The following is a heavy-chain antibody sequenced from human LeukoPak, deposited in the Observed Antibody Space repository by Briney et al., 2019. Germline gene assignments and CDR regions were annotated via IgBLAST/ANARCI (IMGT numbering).Heavy chain of an antibody. V-gene: IGHV3-21*01. CDR3: GRAFPPLRTSSAGDL. D-gene: IGHD3-16*01. CDR1: GFTFTDYS. CDR2: ISTVSTYT. J-gene: IGHJ4*02. Sequence: GGSLRLSCAASGFTFTDYSMTWVRQAPGKGLEWVASISTVSTYTFYSDSVKGRFIISRDNAKNTLYLQMNSLGAEDTATYYCGRAFPPLRTSSAGDLWGQGILVTVSS.